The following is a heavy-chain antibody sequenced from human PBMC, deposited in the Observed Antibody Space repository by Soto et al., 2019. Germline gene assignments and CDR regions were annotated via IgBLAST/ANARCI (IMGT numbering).Heavy chain of an antibody. Sequence: GGSLRLSCAASGFTFSSYGMHWVRQAPGKGLEWVAVISYDGSNKYYADSVKGRFTISRDNSKNTLYLQMNSLRADDTAVYYCADLGSNWDNWFDHWGQGTLVTVSS. CDR1: GFTFSSYG. J-gene: IGHJ5*02. CDR3: ADLGSNWDNWFDH. V-gene: IGHV3-30*03. D-gene: IGHD7-27*01. CDR2: ISYDGSNK.